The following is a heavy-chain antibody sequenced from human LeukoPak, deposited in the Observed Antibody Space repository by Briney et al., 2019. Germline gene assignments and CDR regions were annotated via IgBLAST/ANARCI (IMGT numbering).Heavy chain of an antibody. CDR3: ARDPGGIQLWFDY. CDR1: GYTFTSYG. CDR2: IIPILGIA. D-gene: IGHD5-18*01. J-gene: IGHJ4*02. Sequence: ASVKVSCKASGYTFTSYGISWVRQAPGQGLEWMGRIIPILGIANYAQKFQGRVTITADKSTSTAYMELSSLRSEDTAVYYCARDPGGIQLWFDYWGQGTLVTVSS. V-gene: IGHV1-69*04.